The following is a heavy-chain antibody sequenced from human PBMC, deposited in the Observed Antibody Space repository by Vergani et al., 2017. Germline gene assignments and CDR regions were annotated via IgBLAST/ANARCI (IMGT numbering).Heavy chain of an antibody. V-gene: IGHV3-9*01. CDR1: GFTFDDYA. D-gene: IGHD2-2*01. J-gene: IGHJ4*02. Sequence: EVQLVESGGGLVQPGRSLRLSCAASGFTFDDYAMHWVRQAPGKGLEWVSGISWNSGSIGYADSVKGRFTISRDNGKNSLYLQMNSLRAEDTVLYYCAKSGGYCSSTSRYTSYYFDYWGQGTLVTVSS. CDR3: AKSGGYCSSTSRYTSYYFDY. CDR2: ISWNSGSI.